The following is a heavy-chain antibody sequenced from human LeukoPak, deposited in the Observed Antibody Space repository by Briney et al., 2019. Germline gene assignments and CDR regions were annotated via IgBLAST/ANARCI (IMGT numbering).Heavy chain of an antibody. D-gene: IGHD5-24*01. CDR3: AKEDGYTFFDY. Sequence: ASETLSLTCAVFGGSFDGYYWSWIRQSPGKGLEWIGEITYDGRTKYNPSLRSRVSISVDTSKIQFPLKLNSVTAADTAVYYCAKEDGYTFFDYWGQGTLVTVSS. V-gene: IGHV4-34*01. CDR1: GGSFDGYY. J-gene: IGHJ4*02. CDR2: ITYDGRT.